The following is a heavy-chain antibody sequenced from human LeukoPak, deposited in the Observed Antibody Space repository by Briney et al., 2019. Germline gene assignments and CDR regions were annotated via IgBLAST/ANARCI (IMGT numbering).Heavy chain of an antibody. CDR1: GFTFSSYS. J-gene: IGHJ4*02. CDR2: ISSSSSYI. CDR3: ARVAEAAAFDY. D-gene: IGHD6-13*01. V-gene: IGHV3-21*01. Sequence: GGSLRLSCAASGFTFSSYSMNWVRQAPGKGLEWVSSISSSSSYIYYADSVKGRFTISRDNAKNSLYLQMNSLRADDTAVYYCARVAEAAAFDYWGQGTMVTVSS.